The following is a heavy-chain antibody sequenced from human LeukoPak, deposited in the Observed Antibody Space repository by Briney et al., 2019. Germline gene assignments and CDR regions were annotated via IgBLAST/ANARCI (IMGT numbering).Heavy chain of an antibody. CDR2: ISSGGTLI. J-gene: IGHJ4*02. V-gene: IGHV3-48*03. Sequence: PGGSLRLSCAASGFTFSSYEMNWVRQAPGKGLEWLSYISSGGTLIQYADSVKGRFTISRDNAKNSLYLQMNSLRAEDTAVYYCARDFYYGSGRYDYWGQGTLVTVSS. CDR1: GFTFSSYE. CDR3: ARDFYYGSGRYDY. D-gene: IGHD3-10*01.